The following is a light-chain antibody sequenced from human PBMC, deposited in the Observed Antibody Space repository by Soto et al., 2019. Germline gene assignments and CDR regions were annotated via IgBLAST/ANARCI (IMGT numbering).Light chain of an antibody. CDR1: SSDVGAYNH. CDR3: CSNTSTSTRV. Sequence: QSALTQPASVSGSPGQSITISCTGTSSDVGAYNHVSWYQHHPGKAPKLMIFEVSSRPSGVSYRFSGSKSGNTASLTISGLQAEDEADYYCCSNTSTSTRVFGTGTKLTVL. CDR2: EVS. V-gene: IGLV2-14*01. J-gene: IGLJ1*01.